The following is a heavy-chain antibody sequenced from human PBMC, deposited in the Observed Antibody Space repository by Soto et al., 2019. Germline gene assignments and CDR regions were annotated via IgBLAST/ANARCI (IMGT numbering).Heavy chain of an antibody. V-gene: IGHV3-11*01. CDR3: ARDGSGDDCIGSKCYYFDD. CDR1: GFTFSDFF. J-gene: IGHJ4*02. Sequence: QVQVVESGGGLVKPGGSLRLSCAASGFTFSDFFMSWVRPAPGKGREWIAYISGSGSTIRYADSVKGRITISRDNAKNLVSLQMISLRAEDTAVYYCARDGSGDDCIGSKCYYFDDWGLGTLVTFAS. CDR2: ISGSGSTI. D-gene: IGHD2-8*02.